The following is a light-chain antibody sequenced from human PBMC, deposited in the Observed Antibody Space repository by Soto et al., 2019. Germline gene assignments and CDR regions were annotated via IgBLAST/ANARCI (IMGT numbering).Light chain of an antibody. V-gene: IGKV3D-15*01. Sequence: EIVMTQSPATLSVSPGERATLSCRASQSVSSNLAWYQQKPGQAPRLLIYDASNRATGIPARFSGSGSGTDFTLTISRLEPEDFAVYYCQQYASSRTFGQGTKV. CDR2: DAS. CDR3: QQYASSRT. J-gene: IGKJ1*01. CDR1: QSVSSN.